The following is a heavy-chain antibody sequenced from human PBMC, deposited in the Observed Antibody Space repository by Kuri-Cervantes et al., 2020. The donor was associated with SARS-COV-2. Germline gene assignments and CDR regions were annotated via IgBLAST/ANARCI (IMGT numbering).Heavy chain of an antibody. CDR2: VRGKANNYAT. CDR1: GFLFSASA. D-gene: IGHD4-17*01. V-gene: IGHV3-73*01. CDR3: TTDHDYGDYRNAFDI. Sequence: LSLTCEVSGFLFSASAIHWVRQGSGKGLEWVGRVRGKANNYATAYAASVKGRFTISRDDSKNTLYLQMNSLKTEDTAVYYCTTDHDYGDYRNAFDIWGQGTMVTVSS. J-gene: IGHJ3*02.